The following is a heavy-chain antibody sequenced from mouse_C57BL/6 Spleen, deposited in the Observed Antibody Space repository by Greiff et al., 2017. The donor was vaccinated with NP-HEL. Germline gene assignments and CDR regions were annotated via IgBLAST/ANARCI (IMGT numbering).Heavy chain of an antibody. CDR1: GYTFTDYY. J-gene: IGHJ4*01. CDR2: INPNNGGT. CDR3: ARGGDGMDY. V-gene: IGHV1-26*01. Sequence: EVQLQQSGPELVKPGASVKISCKASGYTFTDYYMNWVKQSHGKSLEWIGDINPNNGGTSYNQKFKGKATLTVDKSSSTAYMELRSLTSEDSAVYYCARGGDGMDYWGQGTSVTVSS.